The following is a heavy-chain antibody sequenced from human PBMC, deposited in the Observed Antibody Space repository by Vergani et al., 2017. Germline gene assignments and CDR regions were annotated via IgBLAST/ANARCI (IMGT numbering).Heavy chain of an antibody. CDR2: ISSSSSYI. V-gene: IGHV3-21*01. D-gene: IGHD3-10*01. CDR3: ARDATYYYGSGFDY. CDR1: GFTFSSYS. Sequence: EVQLVESGGGLVKPGGSLRLSCAASGFTFSSYSMNWVRQAPGKGLEWVSSISSSSSYIYYADSVKGRFTISRDNAKNSLYLQMNGLRAEDTAVYYCARDATYYYGSGFDYWGQGTLVTVSS. J-gene: IGHJ4*02.